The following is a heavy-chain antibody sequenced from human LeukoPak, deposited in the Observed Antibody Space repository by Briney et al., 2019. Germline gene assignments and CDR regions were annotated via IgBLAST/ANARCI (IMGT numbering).Heavy chain of an antibody. D-gene: IGHD3-10*01. J-gene: IGHJ4*02. CDR3: ARDRGKDYFDY. CDR2: IYYDGTIR. CDR1: GFTFRNHG. V-gene: IGHV3-33*01. Sequence: PGRSLRLSCVASGFTFRNHGMHWVRQAPGKGLEWVALIYYDGTIRNYVDSVKGRFTISRDNSKNTLSLQMNSLRADDTAVCYCARDRGKDYFDYWGQGTLVTVSS.